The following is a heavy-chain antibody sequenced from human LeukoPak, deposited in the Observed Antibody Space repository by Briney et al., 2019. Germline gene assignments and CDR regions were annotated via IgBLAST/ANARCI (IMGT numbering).Heavy chain of an antibody. J-gene: IGHJ4*02. CDR3: VRDRDATPDDVRDY. V-gene: IGHV1-18*01. D-gene: IGHD2-21*02. CDR2: ISPFNGKT. Sequence: ASVKVSCKASGYTFITSGITWVRQAPGHGLKWMGWISPFNGKTRFAEEFQDRLTMTTDTPTRTAYMVLRSLRSDDTAVYYCVRDRDATPDDVRDYWGQGTLVTVS. CDR1: GYTFITSG.